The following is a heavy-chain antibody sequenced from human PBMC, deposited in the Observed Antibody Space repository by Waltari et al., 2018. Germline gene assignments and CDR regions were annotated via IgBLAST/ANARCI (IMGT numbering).Heavy chain of an antibody. V-gene: IGHV4-34*01. J-gene: IGHJ4*02. CDR1: GGSFSGYY. D-gene: IGHD6-13*01. CDR2: INHSGSP. CDR3: ARGGDLSSSWQFDY. Sequence: QVQLQQWGAGLLKPSETLSLTCAVYGGSFSGYYWSWIRQPPGKGLEWIGDINHSGSPNYNPSLKSRVTITRDTSASTAYMELSSLRSEDTAVYYCARGGDLSSSWQFDYWGQGTLVTVSS.